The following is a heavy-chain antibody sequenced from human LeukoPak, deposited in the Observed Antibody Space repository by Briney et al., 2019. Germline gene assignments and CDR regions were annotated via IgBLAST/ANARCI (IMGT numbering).Heavy chain of an antibody. D-gene: IGHD6-19*01. CDR1: GFTFDDYA. CDR3: AKDMTPSGLDAFDV. CDR2: ISWNSGSI. V-gene: IGHV3-9*01. Sequence: GGSLRLSCAASGFTFDDYAMHWVRQAPWKGLEWVSGISWNSGSIGYADSVKGRFTISRDNAKNSLYLQMNSLRAEDTALYYCAKDMTPSGLDAFDVWGQGTMVTVSS. J-gene: IGHJ3*01.